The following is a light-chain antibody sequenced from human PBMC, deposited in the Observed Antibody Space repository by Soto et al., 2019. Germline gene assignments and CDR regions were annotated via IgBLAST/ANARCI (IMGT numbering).Light chain of an antibody. CDR2: GAS. CDR1: QSVSSSY. Sequence: EIGFTKSPGTLAMSTGERATLSCRASQSVSSSYLAWYQQKPGQAPRLLIYGASSRATGIPDRFSGSGSGTDFTLTISRLEPEDFAVYYCQQYGSSRTFGQGTKVDIK. J-gene: IGKJ1*01. CDR3: QQYGSSRT. V-gene: IGKV3-20*01.